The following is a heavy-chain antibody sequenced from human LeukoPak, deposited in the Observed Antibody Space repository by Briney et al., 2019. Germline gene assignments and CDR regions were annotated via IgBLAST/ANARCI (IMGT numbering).Heavy chain of an antibody. Sequence: AGRSLRLSCAVSGFTFSSYGMDWVRQAPGKGLEWVAVIWYDGSNKYYADSVRGRFTISRDNSKNTLYLLINSLRGGDSAVYYCARDRTRDCSGGSCYRHYFDYWGQGTLVSVSS. CDR1: GFTFSSYG. V-gene: IGHV3-33*01. CDR2: IWYDGSNK. D-gene: IGHD2-15*01. CDR3: ARDRTRDCSGGSCYRHYFDY. J-gene: IGHJ4*02.